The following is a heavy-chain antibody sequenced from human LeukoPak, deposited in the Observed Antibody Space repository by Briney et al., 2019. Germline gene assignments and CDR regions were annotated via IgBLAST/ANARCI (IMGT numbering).Heavy chain of an antibody. CDR2: TYYRSKWYN. V-gene: IGHV6-1*01. J-gene: IGHJ2*01. Sequence: SQTLSLTCAISGDSVSSNSAAWNWIRQSPSRGLEWLGRTYYRSKWYNDYAVSVKSRITISPDTSKNQFSLQLNSVTPEDTAVYYCARGNPIAVAGIRHWYFDLWGRGTLVTVSS. CDR1: GDSVSSNSAA. D-gene: IGHD6-19*01. CDR3: ARGNPIAVAGIRHWYFDL.